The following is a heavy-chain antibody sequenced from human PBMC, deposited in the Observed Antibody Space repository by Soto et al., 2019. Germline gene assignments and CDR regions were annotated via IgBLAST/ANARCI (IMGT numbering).Heavy chain of an antibody. CDR1: GFTFSSYW. CDR3: ARAPKSGSYYFPSYYYYYMDV. V-gene: IGHV3-7*01. J-gene: IGHJ6*03. CDR2: IKQDGSEK. D-gene: IGHD3-10*01. Sequence: EVQLVESGGGLVQPGGSLRLSCAASGFTFSSYWMSWVRQAPGKGLEWVANIKQDGSEKYYVDSVKGRFTISRDNAKNSLYLQMNSRRAEDTAVYYCARAPKSGSYYFPSYYYYYMDVWGKGTTVTVSS.